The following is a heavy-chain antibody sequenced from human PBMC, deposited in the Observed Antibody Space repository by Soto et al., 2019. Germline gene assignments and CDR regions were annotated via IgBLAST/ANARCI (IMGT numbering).Heavy chain of an antibody. Sequence: GGSLRLSCAASGFTFSSYDMNWVRQAPGKGLEWVSYISSSSSYIYYADSVKGRFTISRDNAKNSLYLQMNSLRAEDTAVYYCAFAGSGSYSNVPDAFDIWGQGTMVTVSS. V-gene: IGHV3-21*05. CDR3: AFAGSGSYSNVPDAFDI. CDR2: ISSSSSYI. D-gene: IGHD3-10*01. J-gene: IGHJ3*02. CDR1: GFTFSSYD.